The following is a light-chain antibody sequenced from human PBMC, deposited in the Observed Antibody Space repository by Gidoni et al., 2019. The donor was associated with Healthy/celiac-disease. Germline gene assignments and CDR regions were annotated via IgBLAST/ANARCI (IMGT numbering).Light chain of an antibody. Sequence: SYELTQPPSVSVSPGQTARITCSGDALPKQYAYWYQQKPGQAPVLVIYKDSERPSGISERFSGSSSGTTVTLTISGVQAEDEADYYCQSADSSGTYPVVFGGGTKLTVL. CDR3: QSADSSGTYPVV. CDR2: KDS. V-gene: IGLV3-25*02. J-gene: IGLJ2*01. CDR1: ALPKQY.